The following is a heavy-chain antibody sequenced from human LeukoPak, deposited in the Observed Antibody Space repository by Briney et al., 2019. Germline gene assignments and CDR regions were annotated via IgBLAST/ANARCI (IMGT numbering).Heavy chain of an antibody. Sequence: ASVKVSCKPSGYIFRNYDINWVRQEPGQGLEWMGWMNRENGNTGYARKFHGRVTMTRHAPTNTAYMELTSLRSEDTAVYFCATPMANTFDAFDIWGQGSRVTVSS. CDR3: ATPMANTFDAFDI. D-gene: IGHD5-24*01. J-gene: IGHJ3*02. CDR1: GYIFRNYD. V-gene: IGHV1-8*01. CDR2: MNRENGNT.